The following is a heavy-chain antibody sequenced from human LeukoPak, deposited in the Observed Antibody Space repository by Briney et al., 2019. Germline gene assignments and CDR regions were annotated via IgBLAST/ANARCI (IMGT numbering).Heavy chain of an antibody. CDR1: GFTFSTYS. CDR3: ARAVLLWFGDRDAFDI. V-gene: IGHV3-21*01. Sequence: GGSLRLSCAASGFTFSTYSMNWVRQAPGKGLEWVSSISSGNGVTYYADSVKGRFTISRDNSKNTLYLQMNSLRAEDTAVYYCARAVLLWFGDRDAFDIWGQGTMVTVSS. CDR2: ISSGNGVT. J-gene: IGHJ3*02. D-gene: IGHD3-10*01.